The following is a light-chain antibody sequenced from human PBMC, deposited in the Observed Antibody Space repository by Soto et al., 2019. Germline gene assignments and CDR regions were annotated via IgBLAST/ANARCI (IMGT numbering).Light chain of an antibody. V-gene: IGKV3-15*01. J-gene: IGKJ5*01. CDR1: QSVSSN. Sequence: ETVMTQSPATLSVSPGERATLSCRASQSVSSNLAWYKQKPGQAPRLLIYGASTRATGIPARFSGGGSGTEFTLTIRSLQSEDFAVYYCKQYTNWPMTFGQGTRLEIK. CDR3: KQYTNWPMT. CDR2: GAS.